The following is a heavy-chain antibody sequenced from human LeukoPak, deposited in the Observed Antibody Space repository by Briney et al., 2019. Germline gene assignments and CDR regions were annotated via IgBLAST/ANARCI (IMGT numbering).Heavy chain of an antibody. CDR3: ARSPELLWFGELLVAFDI. J-gene: IGHJ3*02. V-gene: IGHV1-69*06. CDR1: GGTFSSYA. D-gene: IGHD3-10*01. CDR2: IIPIFGTA. Sequence: ASVKVSCKASGGTFSSYAISWVRQAPGQGLEWMGGIIPIFGTANYAQKFQGRVTITVDKSTSTAYMELSSLRSEDTAVYYCARSPELLWFGELLVAFDIWGQGTMVTVSS.